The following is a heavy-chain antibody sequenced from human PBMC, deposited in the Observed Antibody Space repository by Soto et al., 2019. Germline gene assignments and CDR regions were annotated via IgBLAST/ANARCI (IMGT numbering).Heavy chain of an antibody. D-gene: IGHD2-8*01. Sequence: SSVKVSCKASGYSFTNNDVSWVRQATGQGLEWMGWMNPGSGDTGYAQKFQGRVTMARDISIATAYMELSSLRSDDTAIYYCECMATFVSLNWFDTCGQGTLVTVSS. J-gene: IGHJ5*02. CDR2: MNPGSGDT. CDR1: GYSFTNND. V-gene: IGHV1-8*01. CDR3: ECMATFVSLNWFDT.